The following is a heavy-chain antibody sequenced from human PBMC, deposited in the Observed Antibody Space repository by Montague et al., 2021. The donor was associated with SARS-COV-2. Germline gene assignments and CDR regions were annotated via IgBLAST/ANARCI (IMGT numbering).Heavy chain of an antibody. CDR1: GFPFSSYA. D-gene: IGHD2-2*01. Sequence: FRRLSCAASGFPFSSYAMHWFRQAPGKGLEWVAVISYDGSNKYYADSVKGRFTISRDNSKNTLYLQMNSLRAEDTAVYYCARDGDIVVVNDAFDIWGQGTMVTVSS. CDR2: ISYDGSNK. J-gene: IGHJ3*02. V-gene: IGHV3-30-3*01. CDR3: ARDGDIVVVNDAFDI.